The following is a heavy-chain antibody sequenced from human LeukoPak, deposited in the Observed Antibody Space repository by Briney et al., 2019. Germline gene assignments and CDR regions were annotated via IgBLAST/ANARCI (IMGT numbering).Heavy chain of an antibody. J-gene: IGHJ4*02. CDR2: LGPNSGDT. Sequence: ASVKVSCKASGYTFTGYYLHWVRQAPGQELEWMGWLGPNSGDTKFAQKFQGRVTMTRDASISSAYMELSSLTSDDTAVYYCARVTDISSWYLAYWGQGSLVTVSS. CDR3: ARVTDISSWYLAY. V-gene: IGHV1-2*02. CDR1: GYTFTGYY. D-gene: IGHD6-13*01.